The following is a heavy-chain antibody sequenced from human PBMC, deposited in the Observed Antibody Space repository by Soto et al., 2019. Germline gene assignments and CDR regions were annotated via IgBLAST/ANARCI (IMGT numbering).Heavy chain of an antibody. Sequence: QVQLVQSGAEVKKPGSSVKVSCKASGGTFGSYTISWVRQAPGQGLEWMGRIIPILGIANYAQKFQGRVTITAAKSTNTAYMSLSSRSSDDTAVYYSARDPGLGYGDYFYGYHYGMDVSCPAPTVTASS. CDR3: ARDPGLGYGDYFYGYHYGMDV. CDR1: GGTFGSYT. V-gene: IGHV1-69*08. J-gene: IGHJ6*02. CDR2: IIPILGIA. D-gene: IGHD4-17*01.